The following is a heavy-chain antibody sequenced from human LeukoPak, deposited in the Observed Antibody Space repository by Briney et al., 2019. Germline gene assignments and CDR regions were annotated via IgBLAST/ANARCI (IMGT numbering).Heavy chain of an antibody. V-gene: IGHV3-66*01. CDR1: GFTVSSHY. D-gene: IGHD5-24*01. J-gene: IGHJ6*02. CDR3: ARDRDGYNLGYYYYYGMDV. CDR2: IYSGGST. Sequence: GGSLRLSCAASGFTVSSHYMSWVRQAPGKGLEWVSLIYSGGSTYYADSVKGSFTISRDNSKNTLYLQMNSLRAEDTAVYYCARDRDGYNLGYYYYYGMDVCGQGTTVTVSS.